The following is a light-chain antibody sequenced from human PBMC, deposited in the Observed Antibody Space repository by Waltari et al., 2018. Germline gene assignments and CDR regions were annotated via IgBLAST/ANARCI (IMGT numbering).Light chain of an antibody. V-gene: IGLV1-47*01. CDR2: RNT. CDR1: HSHIGSTF. Sequence: QSVLTQPPSMSGIPGQRVTISCSGRHSHIGSTFVYWYQQFPGMAPQLLIFRNTQRPSGVPDRFSASKAGASASLAISGLRSEDEADYYCAAWDDSLSGRVFGGGTKLTV. CDR3: AAWDDSLSGRV. J-gene: IGLJ2*01.